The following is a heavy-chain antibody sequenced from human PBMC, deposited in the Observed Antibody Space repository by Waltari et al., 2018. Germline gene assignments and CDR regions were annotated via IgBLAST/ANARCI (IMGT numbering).Heavy chain of an antibody. J-gene: IGHJ4*02. D-gene: IGHD1-26*01. V-gene: IGHV1-69*01. CDR2: IIPSFGKA. Sequence: QVQLVQSGAEVKKPGASVKVSCKASGYTFTSYYMHWVRQAPGQGLEWMGGIIPSFGKANYAQKFQGRVTITADESTSTAYMELSSLRSEDTAVYYCARRMGATTGLGYWGQGTLVTVTS. CDR1: GYTFTSYY. CDR3: ARRMGATTGLGY.